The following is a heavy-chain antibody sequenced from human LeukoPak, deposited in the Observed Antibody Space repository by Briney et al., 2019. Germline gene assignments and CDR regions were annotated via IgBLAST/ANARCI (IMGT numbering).Heavy chain of an antibody. CDR3: ARDPAASNYAHDAFDI. J-gene: IGHJ3*02. CDR1: GFTFSSYS. D-gene: IGHD4-11*01. Sequence: GGSLRLSCAASGFTFSSYSMNWVRQAPGKGLEWVSSISSSSSYIYYADSVKARFTISRDNAKNSLYLQMNSLRAEDTAVYYCARDPAASNYAHDAFDIWGQGTMVTVSS. V-gene: IGHV3-21*01. CDR2: ISSSSSYI.